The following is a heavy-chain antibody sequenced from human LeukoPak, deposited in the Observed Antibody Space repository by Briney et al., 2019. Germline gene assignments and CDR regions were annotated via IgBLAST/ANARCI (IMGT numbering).Heavy chain of an antibody. CDR1: GFTFSSYW. CDR3: ARDLRYCSSTSCYTERDY. Sequence: GGSLRLSCAASGFTFSSYWMSWVRQAPGKGLEGVANIKQDGSEKYYVDSVKGRFTISRDNAKNSLYLQMNSLRAEDTAVYYCARDLRYCSSTSCYTERDYWGQGTLVTVSS. J-gene: IGHJ4*02. CDR2: IKQDGSEK. D-gene: IGHD2-2*02. V-gene: IGHV3-7*01.